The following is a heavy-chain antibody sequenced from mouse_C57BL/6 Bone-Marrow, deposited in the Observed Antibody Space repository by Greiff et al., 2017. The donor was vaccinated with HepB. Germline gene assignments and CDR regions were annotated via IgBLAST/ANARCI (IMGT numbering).Heavy chain of an antibody. J-gene: IGHJ4*01. CDR3: ARDDYDRIMDY. CDR2: IHPNSGST. Sequence: QVQLQQPGAELVKPGASVKLSCKASGYTFTSYWMHWVKQRPGQGLEWIGMIHPNSGSTNYNEKFKSKATLTVDKSSSTAYMQLSSLTSEDSAVYYGARDDYDRIMDYWGQGTSVTVSS. CDR1: GYTFTSYW. D-gene: IGHD2-4*01. V-gene: IGHV1-64*01.